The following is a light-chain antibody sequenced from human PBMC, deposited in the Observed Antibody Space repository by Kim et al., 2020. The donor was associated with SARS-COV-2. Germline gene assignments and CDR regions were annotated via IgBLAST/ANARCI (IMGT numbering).Light chain of an antibody. CDR3: QHFGGSPLYS. V-gene: IGKV3-20*01. CDR2: GTS. CDR1: QTVASIY. J-gene: IGKJ2*03. Sequence: SPGESSTLSCRARQTVASIYLAWYLQKSGQTPRLLIYGTSNRATGIPDRFSGSGSGTDFILAISRLEPEDFGVYYCQHFGGSPLYSFGQGTKLEI.